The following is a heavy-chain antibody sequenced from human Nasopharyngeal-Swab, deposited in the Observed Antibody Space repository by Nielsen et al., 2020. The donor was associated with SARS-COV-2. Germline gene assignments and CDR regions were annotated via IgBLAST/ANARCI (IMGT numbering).Heavy chain of an antibody. CDR1: GFTFNDYA. CDR2: ISWNSGSI. V-gene: IGHV3-9*01. D-gene: IGHD4-23*01. CDR3: AKDISDYGGNSFDY. J-gene: IGHJ4*02. Sequence: SLRLSCAASGFTFNDYAMHWVRQAPGKGLEWVSGISWNSGSIGYADSVKGRFTLSRDKAKNSLYLRMNSLRAEDTALYYCAKDISDYGGNSFDYWGQGTLVSVSS.